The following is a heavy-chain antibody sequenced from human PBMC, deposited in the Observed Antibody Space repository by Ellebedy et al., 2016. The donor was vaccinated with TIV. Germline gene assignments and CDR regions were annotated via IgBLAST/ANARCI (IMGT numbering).Heavy chain of an antibody. CDR1: GYTFTSYG. V-gene: IGHV1-18*01. Sequence: AASVKVSCKASGYTFTSYGISWVRQAPGQGLEWMGWTSAYNGNTNYAQKLQGRVTMTTDTSTSTAYMELRSLRSDDTAVYYCARDQGDDYFWGSYLDYWGQGTLVTVSS. CDR3: ARDQGDDYFWGSYLDY. J-gene: IGHJ4*02. D-gene: IGHD3-16*02. CDR2: TSAYNGNT.